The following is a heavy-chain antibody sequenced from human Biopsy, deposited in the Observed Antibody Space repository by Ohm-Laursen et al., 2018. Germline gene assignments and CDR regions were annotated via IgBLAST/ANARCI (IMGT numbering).Heavy chain of an antibody. CDR1: GFMFSASW. CDR3: AKDYRDSRGIFGIVVVRPLDY. Sequence: SLRLSCAASGFMFSASWMSWVRQAPGKGLEWVATMSYDGTQKYYGDSVKGRFTISRDNSKNTLYLQMNSLRAEDTAVYYCAKDYRDSRGIFGIVVVRPLDYWGQGSLVTVSS. V-gene: IGHV3-30*18. J-gene: IGHJ4*02. CDR2: MSYDGTQK. D-gene: IGHD3-22*01.